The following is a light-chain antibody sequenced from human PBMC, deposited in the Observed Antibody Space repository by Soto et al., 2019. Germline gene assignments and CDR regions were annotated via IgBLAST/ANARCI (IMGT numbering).Light chain of an antibody. Sequence: EIVMTQSPATLSVSPGERATLSCRASQSVSSNLAWYQQKPGQAPRLLIYGASTRATGIPARFSGSGSGTEFTLTISTRQSEDFAVYYCQQYNNWPPRTFGQGTRLEI. V-gene: IGKV3-15*01. J-gene: IGKJ5*01. CDR1: QSVSSN. CDR3: QQYNNWPPRT. CDR2: GAS.